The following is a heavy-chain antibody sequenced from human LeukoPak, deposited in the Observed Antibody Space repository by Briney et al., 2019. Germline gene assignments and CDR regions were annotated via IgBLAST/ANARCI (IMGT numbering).Heavy chain of an antibody. D-gene: IGHD3-22*01. J-gene: IGHJ4*02. Sequence: GGSLRLSCAASGFTFSSYEMNWVRQAPGKGLEWVSYISSSGSTIYYADSVKGRFTISRDNAKNSLYLQMNSLRAEDTAVYYCAKVYLPYDSSVYFDYWGQGTLVTVFS. CDR1: GFTFSSYE. V-gene: IGHV3-48*03. CDR2: ISSSGSTI. CDR3: AKVYLPYDSSVYFDY.